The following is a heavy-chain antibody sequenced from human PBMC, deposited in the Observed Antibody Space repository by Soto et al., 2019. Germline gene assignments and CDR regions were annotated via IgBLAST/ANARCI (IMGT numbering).Heavy chain of an antibody. Sequence: GGSLRLSCAASGFTFSSYWMSWVRQAPGKGLEWVANIKQDGSEKYYVDSVKGRFTISRDNAKNPLYLQMNSLRAEDTAVYYCARDGGYCSSTSCYYYYYYYMDVWGKGTTVTVSS. D-gene: IGHD2-2*01. V-gene: IGHV3-7*01. J-gene: IGHJ6*03. CDR1: GFTFSSYW. CDR2: IKQDGSEK. CDR3: ARDGGYCSSTSCYYYYYYYMDV.